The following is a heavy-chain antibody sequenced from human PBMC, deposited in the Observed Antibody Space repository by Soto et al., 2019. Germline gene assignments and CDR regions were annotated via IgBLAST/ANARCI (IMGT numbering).Heavy chain of an antibody. Sequence: PSETLSLTCTVSGGSISSYYWSWIRQPPGKGLEWIGYIYYSGSTNYNPSLKSRVTISVDTSKNQFSLKLSSVTAADTAVYYCARRSPDYDSLDYWFDPWGQGTLVTVSS. CDR1: GGSISSYY. CDR3: ARRSPDYDSLDYWFDP. J-gene: IGHJ5*02. CDR2: IYYSGST. V-gene: IGHV4-59*08. D-gene: IGHD3-3*01.